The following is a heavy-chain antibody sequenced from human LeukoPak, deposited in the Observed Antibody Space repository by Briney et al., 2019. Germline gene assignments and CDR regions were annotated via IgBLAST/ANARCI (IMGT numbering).Heavy chain of an antibody. J-gene: IGHJ3*02. D-gene: IGHD3-16*01. Sequence: GGSLRLSCAASGFTFSSSWMHWVRQAPGKGLEWVANIKQDGSAKNYVDSVKGRFTISRDNAKNSLCLQMNSLRAGDTAVYYCARTLWPYDAFDIWGQGTMVTVSS. CDR3: ARTLWPYDAFDI. CDR1: GFTFSSSW. V-gene: IGHV3-7*02. CDR2: IKQDGSAK.